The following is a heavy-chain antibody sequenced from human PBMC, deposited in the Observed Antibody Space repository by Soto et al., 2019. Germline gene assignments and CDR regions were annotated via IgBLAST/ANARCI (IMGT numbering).Heavy chain of an antibody. D-gene: IGHD3-3*01. V-gene: IGHV3-7*01. J-gene: IGHJ4*02. CDR1: CFTFSDSW. Sequence: LRLSCAASCFTFSDSWMGWVRQAPVRGLEWVANIKQDGSQTPYAASVRGRFAISRDNSKDTLYLHMRGLKVEDTAVYRCAKRKGQNYDFWSGYYFDNWGQGTLVTASS. CDR2: IKQDGSQT. CDR3: AKRKGQNYDFWSGYYFDN.